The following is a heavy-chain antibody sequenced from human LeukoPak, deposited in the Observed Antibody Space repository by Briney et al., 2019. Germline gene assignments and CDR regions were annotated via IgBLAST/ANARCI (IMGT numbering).Heavy chain of an antibody. Sequence: GGSLRLSCAASGFTFSSYAVSWVRQAPGKGLEWVSSISGSGGSTYSADSVKGRFTLSRDNSKNTLYLQMNSLRAEDTALYYCAKDPRGRITIFGVVPNWFDPWGQGTLVTVSS. D-gene: IGHD3-3*01. CDR3: AKDPRGRITIFGVVPNWFDP. CDR2: ISGSGGST. V-gene: IGHV3-23*01. J-gene: IGHJ5*02. CDR1: GFTFSSYA.